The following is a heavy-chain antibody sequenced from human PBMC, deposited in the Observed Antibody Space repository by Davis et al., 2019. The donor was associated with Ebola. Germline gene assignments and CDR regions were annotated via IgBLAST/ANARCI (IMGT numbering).Heavy chain of an antibody. Sequence: PSETLSLTCAVSGGSISSNNWWSWVRQPPGKGLEWIGEIYHSGSTNYNPSLKSRLTISVDKSKNQFSLNLSSVTAADTAVYYCARRSWGVFDYWGQGALVTVSS. V-gene: IGHV4-4*02. CDR1: GGSISSNNW. CDR2: IYHSGST. J-gene: IGHJ4*02. CDR3: ARRSWGVFDY. D-gene: IGHD3-10*01.